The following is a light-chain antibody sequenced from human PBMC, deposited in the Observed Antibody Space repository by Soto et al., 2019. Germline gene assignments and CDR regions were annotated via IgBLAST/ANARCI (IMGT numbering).Light chain of an antibody. CDR2: SAS. Sequence: GGRATITCRASQTISSYLNWYQQKAGAAPKLLIYSASTLQSGVPSRFSGSGFGTDYTLTISSLQPADFAVYYCQQTFRTPHTFGQGTKVDIK. V-gene: IGKV1-39*01. CDR1: QTISSY. J-gene: IGKJ2*01. CDR3: QQTFRTPHT.